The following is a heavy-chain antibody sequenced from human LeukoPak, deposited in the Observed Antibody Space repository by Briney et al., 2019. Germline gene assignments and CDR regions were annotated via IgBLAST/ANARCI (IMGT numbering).Heavy chain of an antibody. Sequence: GGSLRLSCAASGFTFSSYAMSWVRQPPGKGLEWVSPISLIGGSTYYTDSVKGRFTISRDNSKNTLYLQMNSLRAEDTAVYYCAKVSRYCSGGSCYSATLDYWGQGTLVTVSS. CDR2: ISLIGGST. CDR1: GFTFSSYA. J-gene: IGHJ4*02. D-gene: IGHD2-15*01. V-gene: IGHV3-23*01. CDR3: AKVSRYCSGGSCYSATLDY.